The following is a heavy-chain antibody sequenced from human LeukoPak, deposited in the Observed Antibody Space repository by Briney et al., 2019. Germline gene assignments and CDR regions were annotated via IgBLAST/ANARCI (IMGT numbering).Heavy chain of an antibody. CDR1: GFTVSSNY. J-gene: IGHJ3*02. CDR2: IYSGGST. Sequence: GGSLRLSCAASGFTVSSNYMSWVRQAPGKGLEWVSVIYSGGSTYYADSVKGRFTISRDNAKNSVYLQMNSLRAQDTAVYYCARDQILGYCSGGSCPPDAFDIWGQGTMVTVSS. V-gene: IGHV3-53*01. CDR3: ARDQILGYCSGGSCPPDAFDI. D-gene: IGHD2-15*01.